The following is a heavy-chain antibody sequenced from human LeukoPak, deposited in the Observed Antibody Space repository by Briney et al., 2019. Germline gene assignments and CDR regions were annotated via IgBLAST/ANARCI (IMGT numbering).Heavy chain of an antibody. CDR3: ARSRRELRAAFDI. CDR2: IYHSGST. J-gene: IGHJ3*02. V-gene: IGHV4-30-2*01. Sequence: SETLSLTCAVSGGSISSGGYSWSWIRQPPGKGLEWIGYIYHSGSTYYNPSLKSRVTISVDRSKNQFSLKLSSVTAADTAVYYCARSRRELRAAFDIWGQGTMVTVSS. CDR1: GGSISSGGYS. D-gene: IGHD1-7*01.